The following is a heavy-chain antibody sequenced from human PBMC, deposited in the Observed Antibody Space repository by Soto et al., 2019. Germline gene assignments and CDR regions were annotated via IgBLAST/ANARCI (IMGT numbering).Heavy chain of an antibody. J-gene: IGHJ4*02. D-gene: IGHD3-22*01. V-gene: IGHV1-69*02. CDR3: ARSRRSGYYYYYFDY. CDR2: IIPILGIA. Sequence: SVKVSCKASGGTFSSYTISWVRQAPGQGLEWMGRIIPILGIANYAQKFQGRVTITADKSTSTAYMELSSLRSEDTAVYYCARSRRSGYYYYYFDYWGQGTLVTVSS. CDR1: GGTFSSYT.